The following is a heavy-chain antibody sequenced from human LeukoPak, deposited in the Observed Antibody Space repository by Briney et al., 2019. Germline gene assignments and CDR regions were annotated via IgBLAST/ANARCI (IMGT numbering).Heavy chain of an antibody. CDR3: AISADGGNSFWNY. Sequence: GGSLRLSCAASGFTFSDHYMTWIRQAPGKGLEWVSYISGSSTNIDYADSVRGRFTIPRDNAKNSVYLQMNSLRAEDTAVYYCAISADGGNSFWNYWGQGTLVTVSS. D-gene: IGHD4-23*01. CDR2: ISGSSTNI. CDR1: GFTFSDHY. J-gene: IGHJ4*02. V-gene: IGHV3-11*01.